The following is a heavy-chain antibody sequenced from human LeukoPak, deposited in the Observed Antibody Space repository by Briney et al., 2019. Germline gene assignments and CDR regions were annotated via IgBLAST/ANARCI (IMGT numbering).Heavy chain of an antibody. V-gene: IGHV1-2*02. CDR1: GYTFTNYY. D-gene: IGHD3-9*01. CDR3: ARDLNILTGMLDY. Sequence: ASVKVSCKASGYTFTNYYMHWVRQAPGQGLEWMGWINPNSGGTNYAQKFQGRVTMTRDTSISTAYMELSRLRSDDTAVYYCARDLNILTGMLDYWGQGTLVTVSS. CDR2: INPNSGGT. J-gene: IGHJ4*02.